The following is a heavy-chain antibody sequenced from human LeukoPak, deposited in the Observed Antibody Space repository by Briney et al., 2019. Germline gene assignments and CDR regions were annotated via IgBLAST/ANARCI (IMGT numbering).Heavy chain of an antibody. J-gene: IGHJ1*01. D-gene: IGHD3-22*01. V-gene: IGHV3-15*01. CDR2: IRRKTDGETT. CDR3: TTDRYYDNSELQFQH. CDR1: GFTFSNVW. Sequence: GGSLRLSCAASGFTFSNVWMSWVRQVPGKGLEWVGRIRRKTDGETTDHAAPVKGRFTISRDDSRNTLYLQMDSLKTEDTAVYYCTTDRYYDNSELQFQHWGQGTLVTVSS.